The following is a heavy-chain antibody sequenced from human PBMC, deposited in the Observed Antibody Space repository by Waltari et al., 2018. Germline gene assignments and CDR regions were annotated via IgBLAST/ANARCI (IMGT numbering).Heavy chain of an antibody. Sequence: EVQLLESGGGLVQPGGSLRLSCAASGFTFSSYAMSWVRQAPGKGLEWVSVIYSGGSTYYADSVKGRFTISRDNSKNTLYLQMNSLRAEDTAVYYCAKITTGDVDYWGQGTLVTVSS. D-gene: IGHD7-27*01. V-gene: IGHV3-23*03. CDR3: AKITTGDVDY. J-gene: IGHJ4*02. CDR1: GFTFSSYA. CDR2: IYSGGST.